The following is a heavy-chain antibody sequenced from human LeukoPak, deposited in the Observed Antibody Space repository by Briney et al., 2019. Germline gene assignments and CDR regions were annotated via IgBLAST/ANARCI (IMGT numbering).Heavy chain of an antibody. CDR1: GYTFTGYY. CDR2: INPNSGGT. J-gene: IGHJ4*02. CDR3: ARDNPIAVAVTAFDY. V-gene: IGHV1-2*02. Sequence: GASVKVSCKASGYTFTGYYMHWVRQAPGQGLEWMGWINPNSGGTNYAQKFQGRVTMTRDTSISTAYMELSRLRSDDTAVYYCARDNPIAVAVTAFDYWGQGTLVTVSS. D-gene: IGHD6-19*01.